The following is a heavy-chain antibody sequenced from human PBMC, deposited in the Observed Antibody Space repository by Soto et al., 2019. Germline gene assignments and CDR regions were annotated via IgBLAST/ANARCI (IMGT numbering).Heavy chain of an antibody. CDR1: GFTLDDYA. V-gene: IGHV3-9*01. CDR3: ATLRRLIMVRGVDDAFDI. CDR2: ISWNSGSI. J-gene: IGHJ3*02. Sequence: VQLVESGGGLVQPGRSLRLSCVASGFTLDDYAMHWVRQAPGKGLEWVSGISWNSGSIGYADSVKGRFTISRDNAKNSLYLQMNSLRAEDTALYYCATLRRLIMVRGVDDAFDIWGQGTMVTVSS. D-gene: IGHD3-10*01.